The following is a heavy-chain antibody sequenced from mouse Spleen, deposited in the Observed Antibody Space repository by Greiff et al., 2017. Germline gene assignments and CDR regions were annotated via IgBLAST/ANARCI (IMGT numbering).Heavy chain of an antibody. CDR2: INPSTGGT. J-gene: IGHJ2*01. CDR3: ARAGYLDY. Sequence: VQLKQSGPELVKPGASVKISCKASGYSFTGYYMNWVKQSPEKSLEWIGEINPSTGGTTYNQKFKAKATLTVDKSSSTAYMQLKSLTSEDSAVYYCARAGYLDYWGQGTTLTVSS. CDR1: GYSFTGYY. V-gene: IGHV1-42*01.